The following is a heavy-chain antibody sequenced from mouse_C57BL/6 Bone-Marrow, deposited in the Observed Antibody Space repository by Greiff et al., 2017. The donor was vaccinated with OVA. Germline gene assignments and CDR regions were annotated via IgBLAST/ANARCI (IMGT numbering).Heavy chain of an antibody. CDR2: ISSGSSTI. CDR1: GFTFSDYG. CDR3: ARREGYDGDY. Sequence: ELQLVESGGGLVKPGGSLKLSCAASGFTFSDYGMHWVSQAPEKGLEWVAYISSGSSTIYYADTVKGRFTISRDNAKNTLFLQMTSLRSEDTAMYYCARREGYDGDYWVQGTTLTVSS. D-gene: IGHD2-2*01. V-gene: IGHV5-17*01. J-gene: IGHJ2*01.